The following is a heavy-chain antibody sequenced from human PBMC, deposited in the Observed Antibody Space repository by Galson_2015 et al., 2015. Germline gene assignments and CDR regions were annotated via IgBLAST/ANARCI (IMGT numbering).Heavy chain of an antibody. Sequence: SLRLSCAASGFIFRRYTLHWVRQAPGKGLEWVTFISYDENNRGYTDSVKGRFTISRDNSKNTLYLQMSSLRVEDTAVYYCARDWGGVGATTPFDYWGQGTLVTVSS. J-gene: IGHJ4*02. CDR1: GFIFRRYT. CDR3: ARDWGGVGATTPFDY. CDR2: ISYDENNR. D-gene: IGHD1-26*01. V-gene: IGHV3-30-3*01.